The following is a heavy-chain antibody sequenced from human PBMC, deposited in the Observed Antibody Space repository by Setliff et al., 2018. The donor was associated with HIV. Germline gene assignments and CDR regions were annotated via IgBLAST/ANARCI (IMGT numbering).Heavy chain of an antibody. CDR2: IYSSGTK. CDR1: GGSIGSGGYY. J-gene: IGHJ6*03. Sequence: PTETLSLTCTVSGGSIGSGGYYWTWIRQHPVKGLEWIGYIYSSGTKYYNPSLKSRLAISLDTSKNQFSLNLKSVTAADAAVYYCARGFCSGGFCHPNFYHYMDVWGKGTTVTVSS. CDR3: ARGFCSGGFCHPNFYHYMDV. V-gene: IGHV4-31*03. D-gene: IGHD2-15*01.